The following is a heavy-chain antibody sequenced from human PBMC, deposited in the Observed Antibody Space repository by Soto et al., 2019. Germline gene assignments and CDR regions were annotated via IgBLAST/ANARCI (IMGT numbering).Heavy chain of an antibody. Sequence: PAGSLRLSCAASGVTFTRYSMNWVRQAPGKGLEWVSPISSTTNYIYYGDSMKGRFTISRDNAKNSLYLEMNSLRAEDTAVYYCARESEDLTSNFDYWGQGTLVTGAS. CDR1: GVTFTRYS. CDR3: ARESEDLTSNFDY. J-gene: IGHJ4*02. CDR2: ISSTTNYI. V-gene: IGHV3-21*06.